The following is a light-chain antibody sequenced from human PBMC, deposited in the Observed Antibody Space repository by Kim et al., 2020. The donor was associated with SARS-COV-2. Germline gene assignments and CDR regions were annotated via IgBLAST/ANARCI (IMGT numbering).Light chain of an antibody. Sequence: EIVLTQSPGTLSLSPGERATLSCTASPSLSRTYLAWYQQRPGQAARLLIHGASSRATGIPDRFSGSGSGTDFTLTISRLEPEDFAVYYCQQYDKAPRTFGPGTKVDIK. V-gene: IGKV3-20*01. J-gene: IGKJ1*01. CDR2: GAS. CDR1: PSLSRTY. CDR3: QQYDKAPRT.